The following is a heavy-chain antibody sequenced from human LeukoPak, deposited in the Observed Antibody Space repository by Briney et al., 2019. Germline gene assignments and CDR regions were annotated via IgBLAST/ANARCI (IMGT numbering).Heavy chain of an antibody. Sequence: ASVNVSCKASGYTFLNYGITWVLQAPGQGLEWRGGISAYNSANKGNTHYAQKPQGRVTMTTDTSTNTGYIELRSLRSDDTAVYYCAREYGSGSYTGIDYWGQGTLVTVSS. CDR2: ISAYNSANKGNT. CDR3: AREYGSGSYTGIDY. D-gene: IGHD3-10*01. V-gene: IGHV1-18*01. J-gene: IGHJ4*02. CDR1: GYTFLNYG.